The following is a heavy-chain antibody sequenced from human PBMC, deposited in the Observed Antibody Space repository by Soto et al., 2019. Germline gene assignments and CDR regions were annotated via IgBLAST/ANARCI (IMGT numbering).Heavy chain of an antibody. CDR2: ISYDGSNK. Sequence: ESGGGVVQPGRSLRLSCAVSGFTFSSYGMHWVRQAPGKGLEWVAVISYDGSNKYYADSVKGRFTISRDNSKNTLYLQMNSLRAEDTAVYYCAKDQSYYGSASTPRNNYYYFGMDVWGQGTTVTVSS. CDR3: AKDQSYYGSASTPRNNYYYFGMDV. CDR1: GFTFSSYG. D-gene: IGHD3-10*01. J-gene: IGHJ6*02. V-gene: IGHV3-30*18.